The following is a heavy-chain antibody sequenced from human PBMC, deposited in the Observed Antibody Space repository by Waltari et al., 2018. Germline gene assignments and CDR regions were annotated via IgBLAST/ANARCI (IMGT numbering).Heavy chain of an antibody. CDR3: ARRKGYCTSSTCPPVQGYFGY. CDR2: INPNRGGK. J-gene: IGHJ4*02. CDR1: GYMFTNYY. Sequence: QVQLVQSGAEVKKPGASVKIACKASGYMFTNYYMYWVRQAPGQGLEGRGWINPNRGGKIHAQKFQGRVTMTRDTSISTAYMELTRLRSDATAVYFCARRKGYCTSSTCPPVQGYFGYWGQGTLVTVSS. D-gene: IGHD2-2*01. V-gene: IGHV1-2*02.